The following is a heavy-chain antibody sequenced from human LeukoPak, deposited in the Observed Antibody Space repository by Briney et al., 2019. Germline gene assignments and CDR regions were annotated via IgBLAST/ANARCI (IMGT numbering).Heavy chain of an antibody. CDR1: GFTFSNAW. CDR3: TTDGYYDSSGYSYYFDY. CDR2: IKSKTDGGTT. Sequence: GGSLRLSCAASGFTFSNAWMSWVRQAPGKGLEWVGRIKSKTDGGTTDYAAPVKGRFTISRDDSKNTLYLQMNSLKTEDTAVYYCTTDGYYDSSGYSYYFDYWGPGTLVTVSS. J-gene: IGHJ4*02. D-gene: IGHD3-22*01. V-gene: IGHV3-15*01.